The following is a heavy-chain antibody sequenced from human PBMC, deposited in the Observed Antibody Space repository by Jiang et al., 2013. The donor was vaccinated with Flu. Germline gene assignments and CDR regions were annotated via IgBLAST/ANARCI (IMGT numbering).Heavy chain of an antibody. CDR1: GGSISSSSYY. CDR3: ARQEAYGGNYGMDV. J-gene: IGHJ6*02. D-gene: IGHD3-10*01. CDR2: IYYSGST. Sequence: GLVKPSETLSLTCTVSGGSISSSSYYWGWIRQPPGKGLEWIGSIYYSGSTYYNPSLKSRVTISVDTSKNQFSLKLSSVTAADTAVYYCARQEAYGGNYGMDVWGQGTTVTVSS. V-gene: IGHV4-39*01.